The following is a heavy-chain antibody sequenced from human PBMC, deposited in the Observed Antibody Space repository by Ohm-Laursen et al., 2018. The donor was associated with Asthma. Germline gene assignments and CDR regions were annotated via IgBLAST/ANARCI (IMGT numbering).Heavy chain of an antibody. CDR2: ISPSSSPI. J-gene: IGHJ6*02. CDR1: KFTFSNHW. Sequence: SLRLSCAASKFTFSNHWMNWVRQAPGKGLEWVAYISPSSSPIYYGGSVQGRFTISRDNARNPLYLQMSSLRDEDTAVYYCARAGCSYTSCPTYYYYYGMDVWGQGTTVTVAS. CDR3: ARAGCSYTSCPTYYYYYGMDV. D-gene: IGHD2-2*01. V-gene: IGHV3-48*02.